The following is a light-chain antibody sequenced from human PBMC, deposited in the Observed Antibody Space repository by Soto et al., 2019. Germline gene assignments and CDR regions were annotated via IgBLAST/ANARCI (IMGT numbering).Light chain of an antibody. CDR1: QSVGSN. V-gene: IGKV3D-15*01. CDR2: GAS. Sequence: EIVMTQSPVTLSVSPGESATLSCRASQSVGSNLAWYQQRPGQAPRLLIYGASTRATGIPVRFSGSGSGTEFTLTISGLQSEDFGVYLCQQYNNRPPITFGQGTRL. J-gene: IGKJ5*01. CDR3: QQYNNRPPIT.